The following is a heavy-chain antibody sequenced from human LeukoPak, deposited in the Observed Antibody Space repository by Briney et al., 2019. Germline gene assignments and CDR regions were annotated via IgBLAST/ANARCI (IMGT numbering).Heavy chain of an antibody. V-gene: IGHV3-30-3*01. CDR2: ISYDGSNK. CDR1: GFTFSSYA. D-gene: IGHD1-26*01. J-gene: IGHJ4*02. Sequence: GGSLRLSCAASGFTFSSYAMHWVRQAPGKGLEWVAVISYDGSNKYYADSVKGRFTISRDNSKNTLYLQMNSLRAEDTAVYYCARDSNGSYYFDYWGQGTLVTVSS. CDR3: ARDSNGSYYFDY.